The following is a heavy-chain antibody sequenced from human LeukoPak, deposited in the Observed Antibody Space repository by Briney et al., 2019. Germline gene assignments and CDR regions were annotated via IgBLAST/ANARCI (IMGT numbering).Heavy chain of an antibody. V-gene: IGHV4-61*02. J-gene: IGHJ4*02. CDR2: ISTSGNT. CDR3: ARDRGRWQHIDY. D-gene: IGHD5-24*01. Sequence: SSETLSLTCTVSGGSISGGSYFWTWIRQPAGKGLECIGRISTSGNTNYNPSLKSRVTISLDTSNNQFSLKLSSVTAADTAVYYCARDRGRWQHIDYWGQGALVTVSS. CDR1: GGSISGGSYF.